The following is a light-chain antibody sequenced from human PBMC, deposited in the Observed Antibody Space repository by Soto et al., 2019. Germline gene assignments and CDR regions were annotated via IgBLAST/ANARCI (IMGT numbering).Light chain of an antibody. CDR2: KAS. CDR1: QSITPW. V-gene: IGKV1-5*03. J-gene: IGKJ4*01. CDR3: QQYNTYPLT. Sequence: DIQMTQSPSTLSASVGERVTITCRASQSITPWLAWYQQKPGKAPKLLIYKASSLEGGVPSRFSGSGSGTEFNITISSLQPDDFATYYCQQYNTYPLTFGGGTTVEIK.